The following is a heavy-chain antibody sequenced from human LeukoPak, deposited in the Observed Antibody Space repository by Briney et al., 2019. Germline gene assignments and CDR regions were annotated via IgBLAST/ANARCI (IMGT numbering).Heavy chain of an antibody. Sequence: GGSLRLSCIASGFRYNIYAMFWLRQAPGKGLEWVSGVSADGGHTYYADSVKGRFTVSRDNSKNTLYLEMASLGAEDTAEYYCASGSYYAMFDAFDIWGQGTMVTVSS. J-gene: IGHJ3*02. V-gene: IGHV3-23*01. CDR2: VSADGGHT. D-gene: IGHD1-26*01. CDR1: GFRYNIYA. CDR3: ASGSYYAMFDAFDI.